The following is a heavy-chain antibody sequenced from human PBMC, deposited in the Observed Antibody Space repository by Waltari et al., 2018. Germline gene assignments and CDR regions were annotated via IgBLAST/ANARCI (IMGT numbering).Heavy chain of an antibody. CDR3: ARSHYYDSSGPHVHFDY. J-gene: IGHJ4*02. V-gene: IGHV1-69*01. CDR1: GGTFSSYA. Sequence: QVQLVQSGAGVKKPGSSVKVSCKASGGTFSSYAISWVRQAPGQGLEWMGGIIPIFGTANYAQKFQGRVTITADESTSTAYMELSSLRSEDTAVYYCARSHYYDSSGPHVHFDYWGQGTLVTVSS. D-gene: IGHD3-22*01. CDR2: IIPIFGTA.